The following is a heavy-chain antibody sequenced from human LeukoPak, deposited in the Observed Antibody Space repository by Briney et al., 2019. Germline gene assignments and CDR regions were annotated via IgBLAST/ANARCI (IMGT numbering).Heavy chain of an antibody. V-gene: IGHV4-59*01. J-gene: IGHJ4*02. CDR3: ARRPAVAFFDY. D-gene: IGHD6-19*01. Sequence: SETLSLTCTVSGGSISSYYWSWIRLPPGKGLEWTGYIYYSGSTKYNPSLKSRVTISVDTSKNQFSLKLSSVTAADTAVYYCARRPAVAFFDYWGQGTLVTVSS. CDR2: IYYSGST. CDR1: GGSISSYY.